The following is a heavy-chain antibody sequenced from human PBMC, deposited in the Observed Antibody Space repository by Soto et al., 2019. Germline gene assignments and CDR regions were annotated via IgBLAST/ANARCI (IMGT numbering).Heavy chain of an antibody. CDR2: ISGSGGST. V-gene: IGHV3-23*01. J-gene: IGHJ4*02. Sequence: GGSLRLSCAASGFSFSSYAMSWVRQAPGKGLEWVSAISGSGGSTYYADSVKGRFTISRDNSKNTLYLQMNSLRAEDTAVYYCALSIAARPESYYYDYWGQGTLVTVSS. CDR1: GFSFSSYA. D-gene: IGHD6-6*01. CDR3: ALSIAARPESYYYDY.